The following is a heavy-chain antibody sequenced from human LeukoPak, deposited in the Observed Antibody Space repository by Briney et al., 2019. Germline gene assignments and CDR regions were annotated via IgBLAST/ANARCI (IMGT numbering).Heavy chain of an antibody. D-gene: IGHD1-7*01. J-gene: IGHJ4*02. Sequence: PGGSLRLSCAASGFTFSSFSMNWVRQAPGKGLEWVSYIRSGGTNTDYTGSVKGRFTISRDNAKNSRYLQMNSLRAEDTAVYYCARMNYVSSGWGAPFDYWGQGTLVTVSS. CDR2: IRSGGTNT. V-gene: IGHV3-48*04. CDR1: GFTFSSFS. CDR3: ARMNYVSSGWGAPFDY.